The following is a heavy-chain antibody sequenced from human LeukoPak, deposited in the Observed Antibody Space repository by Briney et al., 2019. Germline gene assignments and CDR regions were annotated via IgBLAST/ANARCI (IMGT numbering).Heavy chain of an antibody. V-gene: IGHV4-39*01. CDR3: ARLSISYSSGMFN. Sequence: SETLSLTCTVSGGSISSSSYYWGWIRQPPGKGLEWIGSIYYSGSTYYNPSLKSRVTISVDTSKNQFSLKLSSVTAADTAVYYCARLSISYSSGMFNWGQGTLVTVSS. J-gene: IGHJ4*02. CDR2: IYYSGST. CDR1: GGSISSSSYY. D-gene: IGHD6-19*01.